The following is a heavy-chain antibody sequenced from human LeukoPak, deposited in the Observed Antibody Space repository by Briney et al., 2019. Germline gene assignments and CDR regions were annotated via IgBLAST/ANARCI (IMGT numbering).Heavy chain of an antibody. V-gene: IGHV3-23*01. CDR2: ISGSGGSA. D-gene: IGHD5-18*01. Sequence: GSLRLSCAASGFTFSRYAMSWVRPAPGKGLEWVSAISGSGGSAYYADSVKGRFTISRDNSKNTLYLQMTGLRAEHTAVYYCVAWIQHQAPFDYWGQGTLVTVSS. CDR3: VAWIQHQAPFDY. CDR1: GFTFSRYA. J-gene: IGHJ4*02.